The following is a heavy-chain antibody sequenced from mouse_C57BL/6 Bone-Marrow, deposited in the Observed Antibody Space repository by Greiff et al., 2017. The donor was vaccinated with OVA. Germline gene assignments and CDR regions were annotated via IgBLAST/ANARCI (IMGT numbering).Heavy chain of an antibody. CDR1: GYTFTDYY. D-gene: IGHD2-4*01. V-gene: IGHV1-19*01. J-gene: IGHJ2*01. Sequence: VQLQQSGPVLVKPGASVKMSCKASGYTFTDYYMNWVKQSHGKSLEWIGVINPYNGGTSYNQKFKGKATLTVDKSSRTAYMELNSLTSEDSAVDYCADYYYDGVFDYWGQGTTLTVSS. CDR3: ADYYYDGVFDY. CDR2: INPYNGGT.